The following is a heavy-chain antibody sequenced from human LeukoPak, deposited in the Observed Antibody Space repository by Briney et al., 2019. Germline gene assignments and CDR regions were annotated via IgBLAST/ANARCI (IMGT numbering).Heavy chain of an antibody. CDR2: IYPGDSDT. CDR1: GYGFTTYW. CDR3: ARSSSGWSLSSFDY. V-gene: IGHV5-51*03. Sequence: GEALKVSCKGSGYGFTTYWIGWGRQMPGKRLGWMGLIYPGDSDTRYSPSFQGQVTISADKSISTAYLQWSSLKASDTAMYYCARSSSGWSLSSFDYWGQGTLVTVSS. D-gene: IGHD6-19*01. J-gene: IGHJ4*02.